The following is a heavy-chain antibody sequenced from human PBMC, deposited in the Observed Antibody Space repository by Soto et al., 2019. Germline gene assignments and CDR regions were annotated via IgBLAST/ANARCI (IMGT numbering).Heavy chain of an antibody. V-gene: IGHV1-18*01. J-gene: IGHJ4*02. CDR1: GYTFTNYG. Sequence: QVQLVQSGAEVKKPGASVKVSCKASGYTFTNYGLSWVRQAPGQGLEWMGWISVYNGDTNHAHKLKGRVTMTTDTSASTAYMELRSLRSVDTAVYYCARESSSGGDQPYYFDHWGQGTLVTVSS. CDR3: ARESSSGGDQPYYFDH. D-gene: IGHD2-21*02. CDR2: ISVYNGDT.